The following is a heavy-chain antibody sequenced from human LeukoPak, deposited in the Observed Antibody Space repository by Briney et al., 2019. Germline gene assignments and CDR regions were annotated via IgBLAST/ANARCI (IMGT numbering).Heavy chain of an antibody. CDR3: ARDPPLGSCSTISCPHLDY. J-gene: IGHJ4*02. V-gene: IGHV3-21*01. CDR1: GFTFSRYS. CDR2: ISSSSSFI. D-gene: IGHD2-2*01. Sequence: GGSLRLSCAASGFTFSRYSMNWVRQAPGKGLEWVSSISSSSSFIYYADSVKGRFTISRDNAKNSLYLQMNSLRTEDTAVYYCARDPPLGSCSTISCPHLDYWGQGTLVTVSS.